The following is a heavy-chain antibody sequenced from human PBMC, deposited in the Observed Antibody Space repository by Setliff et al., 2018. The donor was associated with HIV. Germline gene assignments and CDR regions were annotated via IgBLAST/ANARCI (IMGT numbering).Heavy chain of an antibody. CDR1: GYTFTSYA. V-gene: IGHV7-4-1*02. J-gene: IGHJ6*02. CDR3: AREGHGVRRTEQKSYYYYYGMDV. D-gene: IGHD1-1*01. Sequence: GASVKVSCKASGYTFTSYAMNWVRQAPGQGLEWMGWINTNTGNPTYAQGFTGRFVFSLDTSVSTAYLQISSLKAEDTAVYYCAREGHGVRRTEQKSYYYYYGMDVWGQGTTVTVSS. CDR2: INTNTGNP.